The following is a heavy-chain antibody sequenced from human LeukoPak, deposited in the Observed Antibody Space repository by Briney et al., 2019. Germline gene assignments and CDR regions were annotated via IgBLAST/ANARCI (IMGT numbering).Heavy chain of an antibody. CDR2: VNPRSGDA. V-gene: IGHV1-8*01. D-gene: IGHD2-8*01. J-gene: IGHJ4*02. CDR3: ARGVPLGYCSYGVCYPPYYFDY. Sequence: ASVKVSCKASGYTFISYNINWLRQATGQGLEWMGWVNPRSGDAGYLQKFQGRLTITRDSSIDTAYRDLSGLNSEDTAVYYCARGVPLGYCSYGVCYPPYYFDYWGQGTLVTVSS. CDR1: GYTFISYN.